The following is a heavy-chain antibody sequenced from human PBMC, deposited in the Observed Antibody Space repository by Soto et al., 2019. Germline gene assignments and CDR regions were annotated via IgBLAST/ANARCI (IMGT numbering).Heavy chain of an antibody. Sequence: GGSLRLSCAASGFTVSVNLMFWVRQVPGKGLMWVSHIKGDGTSTYYADSVRGRFTISRDNSKNTLYLQMNDLRAEDTAIYFCARDPRNKGLDPWGPGTLVTVSS. J-gene: IGHJ5*02. V-gene: IGHV3-74*01. CDR2: IKGDGTST. CDR3: ARDPRNKGLDP. CDR1: GFTVSVNL. D-gene: IGHD4-4*01.